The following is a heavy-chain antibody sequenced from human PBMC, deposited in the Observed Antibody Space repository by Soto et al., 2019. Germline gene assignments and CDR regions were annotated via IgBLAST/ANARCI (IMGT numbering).Heavy chain of an antibody. V-gene: IGHV5-10-1*01. Sequence: PGESLKISCKGSGYSFTSYWITWVRQMPGKGLEWMGRIDPRDSHSSYSPSFQGHVTMSADKSISTAYLQWSSLMASDTAMYYCARTYYSGSGSDYIFDYWGRGTLVTVSS. CDR3: ARTYYSGSGSDYIFDY. CDR1: GYSFTSYW. D-gene: IGHD3-10*01. CDR2: IDPRDSHS. J-gene: IGHJ4*02.